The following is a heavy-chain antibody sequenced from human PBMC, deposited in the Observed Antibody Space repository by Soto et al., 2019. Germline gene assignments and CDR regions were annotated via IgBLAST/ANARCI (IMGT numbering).Heavy chain of an antibody. D-gene: IGHD5-12*01. J-gene: IGHJ4*02. CDR3: ARDRSMDGYNSRSFDY. V-gene: IGHV1-69*01. CDR2: IIPLYGTA. Sequence: QVQLVQSGAEVKKPGSSVKVSCKASGGTFSSFGFNWVRQAPGQGLEWMGGIIPLYGTANHAQRFQGRVTIPADESTSTVYMELISLRSEDTAIYYCARDRSMDGYNSRSFDYWGQGTLVTVSS. CDR1: GGTFSSFG.